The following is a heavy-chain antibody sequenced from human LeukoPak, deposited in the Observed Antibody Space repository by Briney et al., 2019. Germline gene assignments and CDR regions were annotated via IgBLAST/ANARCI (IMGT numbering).Heavy chain of an antibody. Sequence: SVKVSCKASGGTFSSYAISWVRQAPGQGLEWMGGIIPIFGTANYAQKFQGRVTMTEDTSTDTAYMELSSLRSEDTAVYYCATDSGGGTIFGVVVDAFDIWGQGTMVTVSS. D-gene: IGHD3-3*01. CDR3: ATDSGGGTIFGVVVDAFDI. CDR1: GGTFSSYA. J-gene: IGHJ3*02. CDR2: IIPIFGTA. V-gene: IGHV1-69*06.